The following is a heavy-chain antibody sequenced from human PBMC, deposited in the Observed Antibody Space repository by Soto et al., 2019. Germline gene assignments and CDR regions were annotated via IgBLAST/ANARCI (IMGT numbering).Heavy chain of an antibody. D-gene: IGHD6-13*01. CDR1: GFTFSSYA. J-gene: IGHJ5*02. Sequence: GGSLRLSCAASGFTFSSYAVSWVRQAPGKGLEWVSAISGSGGSTYYADSVKGRFTISRDNSKNTLYLQMNSLRAEDTAVYYCARAGYSSSWHTTPFDPWGQGTLVTVSS. CDR3: ARAGYSSSWHTTPFDP. V-gene: IGHV3-23*01. CDR2: ISGSGGST.